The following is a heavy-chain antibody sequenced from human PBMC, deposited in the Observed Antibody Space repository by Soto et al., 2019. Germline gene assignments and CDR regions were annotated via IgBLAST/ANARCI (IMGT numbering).Heavy chain of an antibody. CDR2: IKDGEVT. CDR1: GGSLTGYY. D-gene: IGHD5-12*01. V-gene: IGHV4-34*01. CDR3: ARGQEGIVATH. Sequence: QVHLQQWGAGLLKPSETLSLTCAVNGGSLTGYYWSWIRQPPGKGLEWIGEIKDGEVTNYSPSLKGRVTMSADTSKNQFSLKLNSVTAADTAVYYCARGQEGIVATHWDQGTLVTVSS. J-gene: IGHJ4*02.